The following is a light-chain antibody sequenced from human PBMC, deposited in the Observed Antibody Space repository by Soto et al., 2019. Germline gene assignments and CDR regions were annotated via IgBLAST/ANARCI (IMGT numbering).Light chain of an antibody. Sequence: EIVLTQSPATLPLSPGERATLSCRASQSVSSYLAWYQQKPGQAPRLLIYDASNRATGIPARFSGSGSETDFTLTISSLEPEDFAVYYCQQRSNWTFGQGTKVEIK. CDR1: QSVSSY. J-gene: IGKJ1*01. CDR3: QQRSNWT. V-gene: IGKV3-11*01. CDR2: DAS.